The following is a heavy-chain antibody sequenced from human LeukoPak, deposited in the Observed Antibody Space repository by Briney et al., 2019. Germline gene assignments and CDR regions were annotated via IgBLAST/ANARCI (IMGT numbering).Heavy chain of an antibody. Sequence: SETLSLTCTVSGGSISSYYWSWIRQPPGKGLEWIGYIYYSGSTNYNPSLKSRVTISVDTSKNQFSLKLSSVTAADTAVYYCARAGVVTATRDYFDYWGQGTLVTVSS. CDR1: GGSISSYY. J-gene: IGHJ4*02. CDR3: ARAGVVTATRDYFDY. D-gene: IGHD2-21*02. V-gene: IGHV4-59*08. CDR2: IYYSGST.